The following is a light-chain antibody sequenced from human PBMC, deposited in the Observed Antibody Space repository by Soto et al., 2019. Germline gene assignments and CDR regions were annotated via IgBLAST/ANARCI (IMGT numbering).Light chain of an antibody. J-gene: IGLJ2*01. CDR3: QVWDTSRNPLVV. CDR1: DIGSKR. CDR2: DDF. Sequence: SYELTQPPSVSVAPGQTARLTCGGNDIGSKRVHWYQQKPGQAPVLVVFDDFDRPSGIPERFSGSNSGNTATLTISRVEAGDEADYYCQVWDTSRNPLVVFGGGTKLTVL. V-gene: IGLV3-21*02.